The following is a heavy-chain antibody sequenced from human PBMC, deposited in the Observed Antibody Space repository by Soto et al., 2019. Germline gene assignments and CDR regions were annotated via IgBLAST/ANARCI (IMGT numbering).Heavy chain of an antibody. V-gene: IGHV1-18*04. CDR1: GYTFTNYG. J-gene: IGHJ4*02. CDR3: VRIVVVPVGARTADY. Sequence: GASVKVSCKTSGYTFTNYGISWVRQAPGQGLEWMGWISTYNGITNYAQKFQGRVTMTADTPTSTAYMELRSLRSDDTAVYFCVRIVVVPVGARTADYWGQGTLVTVSS. D-gene: IGHD2-15*01. CDR2: ISTYNGIT.